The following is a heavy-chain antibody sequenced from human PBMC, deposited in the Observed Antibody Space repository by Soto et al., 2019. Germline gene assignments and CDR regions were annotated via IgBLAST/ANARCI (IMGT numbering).Heavy chain of an antibody. CDR2: IYYSGST. J-gene: IGHJ5*01. Sequence: SETLSLTCTVSGGSVNSGHYYWNWIRQSPGKGLEWIGYIYYSGSTNYNSSLKSRLSISIDTSRNQFSLKLTSVTAADTAVYYCARESRALLPESGKKLDPWGQEILLTVSS. CDR3: ARESRALLPESGKKLDP. CDR1: GGSVNSGHYY. D-gene: IGHD3-10*01. V-gene: IGHV4-61*01.